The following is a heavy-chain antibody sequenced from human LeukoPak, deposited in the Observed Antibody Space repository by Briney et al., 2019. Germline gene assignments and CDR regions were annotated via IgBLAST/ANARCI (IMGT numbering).Heavy chain of an antibody. CDR1: GYTFTGYY. J-gene: IGHJ1*01. V-gene: IGHV1-2*02. Sequence: ASVKVSCKASGYTFTGYYMHWVRQAPGQGLEWMGWINPNSGGTNYAQKFQGRLTMARDTSISTAYMELSRLRSDDTAVYYCARIYSNYVGKYFQHWGQGTLVTVSS. D-gene: IGHD4-11*01. CDR3: ARIYSNYVGKYFQH. CDR2: INPNSGGT.